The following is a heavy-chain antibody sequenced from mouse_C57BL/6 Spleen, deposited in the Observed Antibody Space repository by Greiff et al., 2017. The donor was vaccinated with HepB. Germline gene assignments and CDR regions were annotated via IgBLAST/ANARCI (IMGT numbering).Heavy chain of an antibody. D-gene: IGHD3-2*02. CDR2: ISDGGSYT. CDR3: ARESAQTY. CDR1: GFTFSSYA. J-gene: IGHJ3*01. V-gene: IGHV5-4*01. Sequence: EVKLVESGGGLVKPGGSLKLSCAASGFTFSSYAMSWVRQTPEKRLEWVATISDGGSYTYYPDNVKGRFTISRDNAKNNLYLQMSHLKSEDTAMYYCARESAQTYWGQGTLVTVSA.